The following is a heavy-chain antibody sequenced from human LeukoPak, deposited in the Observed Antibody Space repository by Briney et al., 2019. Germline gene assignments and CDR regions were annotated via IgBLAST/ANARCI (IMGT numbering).Heavy chain of an antibody. V-gene: IGHV3-21*01. CDR3: AKDFTIFGVVIGSYLDY. CDR2: ITGSSTYI. CDR1: GFTFSSYS. Sequence: PGGSLRLSCAASGFTFSSYSMNWVRQAPGKGLEWVSSITGSSTYIYHADSVKGRFTVSRDNAKDSLYLQMNSLRAEDTAVYYCAKDFTIFGVVIGSYLDYWGQGTLVTVSS. J-gene: IGHJ4*02. D-gene: IGHD3-3*01.